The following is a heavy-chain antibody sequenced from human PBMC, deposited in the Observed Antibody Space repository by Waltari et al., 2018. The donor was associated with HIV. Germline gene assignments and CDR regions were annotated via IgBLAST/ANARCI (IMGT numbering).Heavy chain of an antibody. D-gene: IGHD3-16*02. CDR3: ARQRYSPGSYRGYFDP. J-gene: IGHJ5*02. V-gene: IGHV4-39*01. Sequence: QLQLQQSGPGLVKPSETLSLTCAVSGGSIIPSNYFWAGVRQPPGKDLEWIGTIYYTGTKNYNPAVKGRVTVSVDTAKNQCSLRLHSVTAADTAVYYCARQRYSPGSYRGYFDPWGQGTLVSVSS. CDR1: GGSIIPSNYF. CDR2: IYYTGTK.